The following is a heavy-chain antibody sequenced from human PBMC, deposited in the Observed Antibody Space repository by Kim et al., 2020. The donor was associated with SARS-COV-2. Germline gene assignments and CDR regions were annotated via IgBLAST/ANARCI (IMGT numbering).Heavy chain of an antibody. D-gene: IGHD3-10*01. V-gene: IGHV1-18*01. Sequence: ASVKVSCKASGYTFTSYGISWVRQAPGQGLEWMGWISAYNGNTNYAQKLQGRVTMTTDTSTSTAYMELRSLRSDDTAVYYCARDRSYYGSGSDGWFDPWGQGTLVTVSS. CDR3: ARDRSYYGSGSDGWFDP. CDR1: GYTFTSYG. CDR2: ISAYNGNT. J-gene: IGHJ5*02.